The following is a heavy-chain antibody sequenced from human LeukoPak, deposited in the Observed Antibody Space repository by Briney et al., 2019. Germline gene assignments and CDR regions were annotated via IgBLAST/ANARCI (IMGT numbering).Heavy chain of an antibody. Sequence: ASVKVSCKASGYTFTAYYIHWVRQAPGQGLEWMGWINPNSGGTNYAQKFQGRVTMTRDTSISTAYMELSRLRSDDTAVYYCASPFMYSGYPSKYYYYYGMDVWGQGTTVTVSS. V-gene: IGHV1-2*02. CDR2: INPNSGGT. CDR1: GYTFTAYY. CDR3: ASPFMYSGYPSKYYYYYGMDV. J-gene: IGHJ6*02. D-gene: IGHD5-12*01.